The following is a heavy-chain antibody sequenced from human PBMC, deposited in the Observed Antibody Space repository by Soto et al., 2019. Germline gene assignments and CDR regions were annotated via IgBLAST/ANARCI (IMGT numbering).Heavy chain of an antibody. CDR2: INPSGGST. CDR3: ARAPRGSGWSGGRY. CDR1: RYSFTSNY. V-gene: IGHV1-46*01. Sequence: SVKVSCKATRYSFTSNYMPWVRQAPGQGLEWMGIINPSGGSTSYAQKFQGRVTMTRGTSTSTVYMELSSLRSEDTAVYYCARAPRGSGWSGGRYWGQGTLVIVSS. D-gene: IGHD6-19*01. J-gene: IGHJ4*02.